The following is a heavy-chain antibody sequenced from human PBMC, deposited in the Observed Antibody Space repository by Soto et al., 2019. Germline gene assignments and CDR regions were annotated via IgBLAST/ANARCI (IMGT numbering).Heavy chain of an antibody. CDR2: IKSKTDGGTT. D-gene: IGHD2-15*01. Sequence: EVQLVESGGGLVKPGGSLRLSCAASGFTFSNAWMSWVRQAPGKGLEWVGRIKSKTDGGTTDYAAPVKGRFTISRDDSKNTLYLQMNSLKTEDTAVYYCTIFIRRHSISYLYYFDYWGQGTLVTVSS. V-gene: IGHV3-15*01. J-gene: IGHJ4*02. CDR3: TIFIRRHSISYLYYFDY. CDR1: GFTFSNAW.